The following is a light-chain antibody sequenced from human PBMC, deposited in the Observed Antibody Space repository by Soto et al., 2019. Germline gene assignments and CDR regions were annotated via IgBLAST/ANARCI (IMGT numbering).Light chain of an antibody. V-gene: IGLV2-23*01. CDR1: STDIGNSNF. Sequence: QSALTQPASVSGSLGQSITISCTGTSTDIGNSNFGSWYQQHPGKVHKLMIYEATKRPSGVSTRFSASKSGNTASLTISGLQAEDEEYYYCCSYAGRITWVFGGGTKVTVL. CDR3: CSYAGRITWV. J-gene: IGLJ3*02. CDR2: EAT.